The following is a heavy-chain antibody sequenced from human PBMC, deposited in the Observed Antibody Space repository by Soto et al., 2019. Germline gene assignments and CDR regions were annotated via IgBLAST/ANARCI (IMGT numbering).Heavy chain of an antibody. V-gene: IGHV3-33*01. Sequence: QVQLVESGGGVVQPGSSLRLLCEASGFTFSGHGMHWVRQAPGKGLEWLAEIVSDGRKKAYADSVKGGFIISRDNSKNTMYPQMTIQRDEYTAVYYGTSDDDYPANGFEYWGLGNVLTVSS. D-gene: IGHD4-17*01. CDR3: TSDDDYPANGFEY. CDR1: GFTFSGHG. J-gene: IGHJ4*02. CDR2: IVSDGRKK.